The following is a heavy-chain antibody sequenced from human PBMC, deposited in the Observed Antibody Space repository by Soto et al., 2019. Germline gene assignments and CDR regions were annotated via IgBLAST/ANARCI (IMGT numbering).Heavy chain of an antibody. CDR2: ISAYNGHT. Sequence: QVQLVQSGAEVKKPGASVKVSCKASGYTFTSYGISWVRQAPGKGLEWLGWISAYNGHTNDAQKLQGRVTMTTDTATSTAYMRFRSLRFDDTAVYYCERARDYAFHIWGQGKMVTVSS. J-gene: IGHJ3*02. CDR1: GYTFTSYG. CDR3: ERARDYAFHI. V-gene: IGHV1-18*01.